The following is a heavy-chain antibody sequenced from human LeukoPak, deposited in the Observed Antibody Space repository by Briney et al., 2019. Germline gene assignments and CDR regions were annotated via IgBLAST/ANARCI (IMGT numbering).Heavy chain of an antibody. D-gene: IGHD3-22*01. CDR2: ISYDGTNK. CDR1: GFTLSSYA. Sequence: GGSLRLSCAASGFTLSSYAMNWVRQAPGKGLEWVALISYDGTNKYYADSVKGRFTMSRDNSKNTLYLQMNSLRAEDTAVYYCARDNYDSSTPYYFDYWGQGTLVTVSS. J-gene: IGHJ4*02. V-gene: IGHV3-30*04. CDR3: ARDNYDSSTPYYFDY.